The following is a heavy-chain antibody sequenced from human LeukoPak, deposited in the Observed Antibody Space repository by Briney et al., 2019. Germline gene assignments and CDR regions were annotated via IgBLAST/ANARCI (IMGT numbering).Heavy chain of an antibody. Sequence: GASVKVSCKASGYTFTGYYMHWVRQAPGQGLEWMGWINPNSGGTNYAQKFQGRVTMTRDTSISTAYMELSRLRSDDTAVYYCARDPYYYDSSGYPYDYWGQGTLVTVSS. CDR2: INPNSGGT. J-gene: IGHJ4*02. V-gene: IGHV1-2*02. D-gene: IGHD3-22*01. CDR3: ARDPYYYDSSGYPYDY. CDR1: GYTFTGYY.